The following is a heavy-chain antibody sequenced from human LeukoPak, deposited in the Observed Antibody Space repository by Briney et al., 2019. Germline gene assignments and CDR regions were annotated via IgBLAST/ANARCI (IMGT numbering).Heavy chain of an antibody. CDR3: ARKSVATTSGLDY. V-gene: IGHV3-21*01. CDR1: GFTFSSYS. D-gene: IGHD5-24*01. CDR2: ISSSSSYI. J-gene: IGHJ4*02. Sequence: GGSLRLSCAASGFTFSSYSMNWVRQAPGKGLEWVSSISSSSSYIYYADSVKGRFTISRDNAKNSLYLQMNSLRAEDTAVYYCARKSVATTSGLDYWGQGTPVTVSS.